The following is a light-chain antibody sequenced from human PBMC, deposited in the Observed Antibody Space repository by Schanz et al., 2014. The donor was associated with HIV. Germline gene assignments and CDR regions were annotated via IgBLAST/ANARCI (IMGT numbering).Light chain of an antibody. J-gene: IGLJ1*01. Sequence: QSALTQPASVSGSPGQSITISCTGTSSDVGSYNLVSWYQHHPGKAPKLMIYEGTKRPSGVSNRFSGSKSGNTASLTISGLQAEDEADYYCCSYAITTYVFGTGTKLTVL. CDR3: CSYAITTYV. V-gene: IGLV2-23*01. CDR2: EGT. CDR1: SSDVGSYNL.